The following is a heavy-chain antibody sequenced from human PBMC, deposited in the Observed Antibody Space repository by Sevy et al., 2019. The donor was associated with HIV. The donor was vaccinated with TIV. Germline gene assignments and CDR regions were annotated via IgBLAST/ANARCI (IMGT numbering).Heavy chain of an antibody. Sequence: SETLSLTCTVSGGSISSYYWSWIRQPPGKGLEWIGYIYYSGSTNYNPSLKSRVTISVDTSKNQFSLKLSSVTAADTAVYYCARRGATTVTTIYYYGMDVWGQGTTVTVSS. CDR1: GGSISSYY. CDR3: ARRGATTVTTIYYYGMDV. CDR2: IYYSGST. V-gene: IGHV4-59*01. D-gene: IGHD4-17*01. J-gene: IGHJ6*02.